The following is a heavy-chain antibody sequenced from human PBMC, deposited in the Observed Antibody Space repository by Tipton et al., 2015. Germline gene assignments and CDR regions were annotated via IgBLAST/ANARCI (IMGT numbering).Heavy chain of an antibody. J-gene: IGHJ4*02. D-gene: IGHD3-22*01. CDR1: DASISSGNYF. CDR3: AREDDSSGYLYFDY. V-gene: IGHV4-30-4*01. CDR2: IFNSGIT. Sequence: TLSLTCTVSDASISSGNYFWTWIRQSPGKGLEWIGYIFNSGITYSNPSLKSRVTISVDTSKNQFSLKLSSVTAADTAVYYCAREDDSSGYLYFDYWGQGTLVTVSS.